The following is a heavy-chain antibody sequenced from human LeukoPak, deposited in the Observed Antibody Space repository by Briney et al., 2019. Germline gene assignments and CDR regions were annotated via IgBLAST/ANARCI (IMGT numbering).Heavy chain of an antibody. CDR3: ARDFPDYGGRMDY. CDR2: INTDGRST. CDR1: GFSFSNYW. Sequence: QPGGSLRLSCAASGFSFSNYWMHWVRQAPGQGLVWVSHINTDGRSTNYADSVKGRFTISRDNAKNTLYLQMNSLRGEDTAMYYCARDFPDYGGRMDYWGQGTLVTVSS. D-gene: IGHD4-23*01. V-gene: IGHV3-74*01. J-gene: IGHJ4*02.